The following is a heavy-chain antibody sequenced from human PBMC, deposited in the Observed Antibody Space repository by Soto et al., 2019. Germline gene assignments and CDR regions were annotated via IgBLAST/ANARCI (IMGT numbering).Heavy chain of an antibody. CDR2: IWYDGSNK. J-gene: IGHJ4*02. V-gene: IGHV3-33*01. CDR3: ARDRRNNYGFLDY. D-gene: IGHD5-18*01. Sequence: GGSLRLSCAASGFTFSSYGMHWVRQAPGKGLEWVAVIWYDGSNKYYADSVKGRFTISRDNSKNTLYPQMNSLRAEDTAVYYCARDRRNNYGFLDYWGQGTLVTVSS. CDR1: GFTFSSYG.